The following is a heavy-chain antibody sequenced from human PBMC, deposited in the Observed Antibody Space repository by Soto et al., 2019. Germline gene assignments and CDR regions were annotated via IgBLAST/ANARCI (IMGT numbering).Heavy chain of an antibody. J-gene: IGHJ5*02. CDR1: GGSISSGGYS. V-gene: IGHV4-30-2*01. Sequence: QLQLQESGSGLVKPSQTLSLTCAVSGGSISSGGYSWSWIRQPPGKGLEWIGYIYHSGSTYYNPSLKSRVTISVDRSKNQFSLKLSSVTAADTAVYYCARYYYDSSAVGNWFDPWGQGTLVTVSS. D-gene: IGHD3-22*01. CDR2: IYHSGST. CDR3: ARYYYDSSAVGNWFDP.